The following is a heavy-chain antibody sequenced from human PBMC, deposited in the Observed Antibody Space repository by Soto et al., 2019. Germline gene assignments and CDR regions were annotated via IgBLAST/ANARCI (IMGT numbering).Heavy chain of an antibody. Sequence: LSLTCAVYGGSFSGYHWSWIRQPPGKGLEWVGEINHSGSTNYNPSLKSRVTISVDTSKNQFSLKLSSVAAADTAVYYCARGLHQLPPGGYWSQGTLVTVSS. CDR3: ARGLHQLPPGGY. CDR1: GGSFSGYH. V-gene: IGHV4-34*01. D-gene: IGHD2-2*01. CDR2: INHSGST. J-gene: IGHJ4*02.